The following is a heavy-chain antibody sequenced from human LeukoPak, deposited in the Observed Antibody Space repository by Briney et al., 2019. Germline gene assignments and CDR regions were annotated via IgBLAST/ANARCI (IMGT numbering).Heavy chain of an antibody. CDR1: GFTFSSYS. CDR3: ATDARNIAYCGGDCYSAEYFQH. Sequence: PGGSLRLSCAASGFTFSSYSMNWVRQAPGKGLEWVSSISSSSSYIYYADSVKGRFTISRDNAKNSLYLQMNSLRAEDTAVYYCATDARNIAYCGGDCYSAEYFQHWGQGTLVTVSS. V-gene: IGHV3-21*01. CDR2: ISSSSSYI. J-gene: IGHJ1*01. D-gene: IGHD2-21*02.